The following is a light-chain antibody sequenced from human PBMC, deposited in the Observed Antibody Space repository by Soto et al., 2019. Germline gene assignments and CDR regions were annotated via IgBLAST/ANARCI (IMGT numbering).Light chain of an antibody. CDR2: AAS. CDR3: QQSYGTPII. CDR1: QDIAIY. V-gene: IGKV1-39*01. J-gene: IGKJ5*01. Sequence: DIQMTQSPSSLSASVGDRVTITCRASQDIAIYLAWYQQKPGEAPKLLIYAASTLYGGVPSRFSGSGSGTEFTLTISSLQPEDSATYYCQQSYGTPIIFGQGTRLEIK.